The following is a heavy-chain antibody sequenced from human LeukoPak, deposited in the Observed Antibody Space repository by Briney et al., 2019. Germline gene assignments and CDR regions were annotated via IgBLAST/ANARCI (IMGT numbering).Heavy chain of an antibody. V-gene: IGHV1-18*01. J-gene: IGHJ4*02. CDR1: GYTFTSYG. CDR3: ARDKKNNYYDSSGPHELDY. Sequence: ASVKVSCKASGYTFTSYGISWVRQAPGQGLEWMGWISAYNGNTNYAQKLQGRVTMTTDTSTSTAYTELRSLRSDDTAVYYCARDKKNNYYDSSGPHELDYWGQGTLVTVSS. CDR2: ISAYNGNT. D-gene: IGHD3-22*01.